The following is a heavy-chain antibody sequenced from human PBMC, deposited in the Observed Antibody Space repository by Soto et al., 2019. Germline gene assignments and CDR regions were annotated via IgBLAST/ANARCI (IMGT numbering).Heavy chain of an antibody. CDR1: GGSISNYY. Sequence: SETLSLTCTVSGGSISNYYWTWIRLPPGKGLEWIGHIYYSGSTKYNPSLKSRGTISVDTSKNQFSLKLSSVTAADTAVYYCARVGAEAGASIYYYYYGMDVWGQGTTVTVSS. D-gene: IGHD6-19*01. V-gene: IGHV4-59*01. CDR3: ARVGAEAGASIYYYYYGMDV. J-gene: IGHJ6*02. CDR2: IYYSGST.